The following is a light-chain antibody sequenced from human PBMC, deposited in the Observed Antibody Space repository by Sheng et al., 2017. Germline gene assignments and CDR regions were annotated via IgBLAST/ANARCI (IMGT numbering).Light chain of an antibody. Sequence: QSALTQPASVSGSPGRSVTISCTGTSSDVGGNHYVSWYQQHPGRAPKLLIYDVRNRPSGVSSRFSGSNSGNTATLTISGTQAMDEADYYCQAWDSSTVVFGGGTKLTVL. CDR1: SSDVGGNHY. V-gene: IGLV2-14*03. J-gene: IGLJ2*01. CDR2: DVR. CDR3: QAWDSSTVV.